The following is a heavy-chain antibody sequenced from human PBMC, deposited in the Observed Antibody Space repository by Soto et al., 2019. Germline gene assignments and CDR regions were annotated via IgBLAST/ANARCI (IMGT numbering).Heavy chain of an antibody. CDR3: ARDLIPYQLLSP. CDR1: GYTFTSYA. J-gene: IGHJ5*02. D-gene: IGHD2-2*01. Sequence: ASVKVSCKASGYTFTSYAMHWVRQAPGQRLEWMGWINAGNGNTKYSQKSQGRVTMTRDTSTSTAYMELSSLRSDDTAVYYCARDLIPYQLLSPWGQGTLVTVSS. CDR2: INAGNGNT. V-gene: IGHV1-3*01.